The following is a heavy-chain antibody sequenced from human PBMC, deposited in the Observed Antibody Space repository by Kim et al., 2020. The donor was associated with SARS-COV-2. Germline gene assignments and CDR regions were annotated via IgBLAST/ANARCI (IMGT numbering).Heavy chain of an antibody. D-gene: IGHD3-10*01. V-gene: IGHV5-51*01. CDR3: ARHGVRGVTYHHYGMDV. CDR2: TYPVDSST. CDR1: GYSFTNYW. Sequence: GESLKISCKGSGYSFTNYWIGWVRQMPGKGLEWMGITYPVDSSTKYSPSFQGHITISADKSISTAYVQWGSLKASDTAMYYCARHGVRGVTYHHYGMDVLGQGTTVTVSS. J-gene: IGHJ6*02.